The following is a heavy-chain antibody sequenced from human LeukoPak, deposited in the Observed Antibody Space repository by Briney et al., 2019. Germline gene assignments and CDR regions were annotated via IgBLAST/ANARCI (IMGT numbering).Heavy chain of an antibody. Sequence: GGSLRLSCAASGFTFSSYAMSWVRQAPGKGLEWVSAISGSGGSTYYADSVKGRFTISRDNSKNTLYLQMNSLRAEDTAVYYCAKPITMIVVVITPFDYWGQGTLVTVSS. J-gene: IGHJ4*02. CDR1: GFTFSSYA. V-gene: IGHV3-23*01. CDR2: ISGSGGST. CDR3: AKPITMIVVVITPFDY. D-gene: IGHD3-22*01.